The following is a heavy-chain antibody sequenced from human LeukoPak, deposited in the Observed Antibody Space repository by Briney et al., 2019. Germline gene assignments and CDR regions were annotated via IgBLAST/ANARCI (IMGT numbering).Heavy chain of an antibody. CDR3: ARRGGILNGYYDY. V-gene: IGHV3-7*03. J-gene: IGHJ4*02. D-gene: IGHD3-9*01. CDR2: IKEDGSEK. CDR1: GFTFSTYW. Sequence: GGSLRLSCAASGFTFSTYWMSWVRQAPGKGLEWVANIKEDGSEKYYVDSVKGRFTISRDNAKNSPYLQMNSLRAEDTAVYYCARRGGILNGYYDYWGQGTLVTVSS.